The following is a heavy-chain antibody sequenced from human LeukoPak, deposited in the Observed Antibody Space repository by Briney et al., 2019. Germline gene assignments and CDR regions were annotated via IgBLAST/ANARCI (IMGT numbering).Heavy chain of an antibody. Sequence: GRSLRLSCAASTFTFSSYAMHWVRQAPGKGLEWVTVISSDGSNKYYADSVRGRFTISRDNSKNTLDLQMNSLRAEDTAVYYCARSIEMAVLDAFDIWGQGTMVTVSS. CDR3: ARSIEMAVLDAFDI. CDR1: TFTFSSYA. D-gene: IGHD5-24*01. J-gene: IGHJ3*02. CDR2: ISSDGSNK. V-gene: IGHV3-30*04.